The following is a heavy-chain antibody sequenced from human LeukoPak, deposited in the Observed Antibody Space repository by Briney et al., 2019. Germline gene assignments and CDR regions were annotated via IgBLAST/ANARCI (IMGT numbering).Heavy chain of an antibody. CDR3: ARENQGGNSYYYYGMDV. D-gene: IGHD4-23*01. V-gene: IGHV1-69*04. Sequence: SVKVSCKASGGTFSSYAISWVRQAPGQGLEWMGRIIPIFGIAKYAQKFQGRVTITADKSTSTAYMELSSLRSEDTAVYYCARENQGGNSYYYYGMDVWGQGTTVTVSS. CDR1: GGTFSSYA. CDR2: IIPIFGIA. J-gene: IGHJ6*02.